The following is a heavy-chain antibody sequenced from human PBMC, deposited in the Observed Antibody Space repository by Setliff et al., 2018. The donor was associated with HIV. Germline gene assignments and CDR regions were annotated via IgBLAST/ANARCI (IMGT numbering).Heavy chain of an antibody. CDR3: ARDPEAQIVVVPAYMDV. J-gene: IGHJ6*03. V-gene: IGHV1-3*01. Sequence: ASVKVSCKASGYTFTSYAMHWVRQAPGQRLEWMGWINAGNGNTKYSQKFQGRVTITRDTSASTACMELSSLRSEDTAVYYCARDPEAQIVVVPAYMDVWGKGTTVTVSS. CDR2: INAGNGNT. CDR1: GYTFTSYA. D-gene: IGHD2-2*01.